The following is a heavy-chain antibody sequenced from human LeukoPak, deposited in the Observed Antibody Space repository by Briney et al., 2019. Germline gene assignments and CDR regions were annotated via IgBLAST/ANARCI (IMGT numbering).Heavy chain of an antibody. V-gene: IGHV4-39*07. CDR1: GGSISNSPYY. Sequence: SETLSLTCTVSGGSISNSPYYWGWIRQPPGKGLEWIGSIYYSGSTYYNPSLKSRVTISVDTSKNQFSLKLSSVTAADTAVYYCARDYQGGYGDKTVDYWGQGTLVTVSS. CDR2: IYYSGST. J-gene: IGHJ4*02. D-gene: IGHD5-18*01. CDR3: ARDYQGGYGDKTVDY.